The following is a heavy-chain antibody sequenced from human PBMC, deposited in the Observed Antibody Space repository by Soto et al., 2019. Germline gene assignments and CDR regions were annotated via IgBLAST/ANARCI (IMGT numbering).Heavy chain of an antibody. CDR2: IIPIFGTA. Sequence: SLKVSCKASGGPFSSYAIGWVRQAPGQGLEWMGGIIPIFGTANYAQKFQGRVTITADESTSTAYMELSSLRSEDTAVYYCALSKTTFGVVDYWGQGTLVTVSS. CDR1: GGPFSSYA. CDR3: ALSKTTFGVVDY. V-gene: IGHV1-69*01. D-gene: IGHD3-16*01. J-gene: IGHJ4*02.